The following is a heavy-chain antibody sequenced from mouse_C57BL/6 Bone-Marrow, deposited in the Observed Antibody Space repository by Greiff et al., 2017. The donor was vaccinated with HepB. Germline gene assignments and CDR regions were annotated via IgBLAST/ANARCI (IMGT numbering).Heavy chain of an antibody. V-gene: IGHV1-55*01. D-gene: IGHD2-5*01. J-gene: IGHJ1*03. Sequence: QVQLQQPGAELVKPGASVKMSCKASGYTFTSYWITWVKQRPGQGLKWIGDIYPGSGSTNYNEKFKSKATLTVDTSSSTAYMQLSSLTSEDSAVYYCANYSNYAWYFDVWGTGTTVTVSS. CDR3: ANYSNYAWYFDV. CDR1: GYTFTSYW. CDR2: IYPGSGST.